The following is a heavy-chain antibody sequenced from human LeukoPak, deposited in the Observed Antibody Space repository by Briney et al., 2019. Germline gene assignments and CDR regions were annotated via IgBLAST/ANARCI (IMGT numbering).Heavy chain of an antibody. CDR2: ISGSGGST. Sequence: PGGSLRLSCAASGFTFSSYAMSWVRQAPGKGLEWVSAISGSGGSTYYADSVKGRFTISRDNPKNTLYLQMNSLRAEDTAVYYCAKRSNDFWSGLLGAFDIWGQGTMVTVSS. CDR3: AKRSNDFWSGLLGAFDI. J-gene: IGHJ3*02. V-gene: IGHV3-23*01. CDR1: GFTFSSYA. D-gene: IGHD3-3*01.